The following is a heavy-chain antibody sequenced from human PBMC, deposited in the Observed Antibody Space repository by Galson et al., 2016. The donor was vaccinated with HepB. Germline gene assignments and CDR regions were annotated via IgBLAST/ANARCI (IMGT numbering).Heavy chain of an antibody. V-gene: IGHV3-30*04. D-gene: IGHD1-1*01. CDR1: GFSLSRYD. CDR3: ASTYGGLERHEY. CDR2: LSSDGRNE. Sequence: SLRLSCAVSGFSLSRYDIDWVRQAPGKGLEWVASLSSDGRNEGYADSVKGRFTISRDNFKSTMYLQMNSLRIEDTAVYYCASTYGGLERHEYWGQGTLVSVSS. J-gene: IGHJ4*02.